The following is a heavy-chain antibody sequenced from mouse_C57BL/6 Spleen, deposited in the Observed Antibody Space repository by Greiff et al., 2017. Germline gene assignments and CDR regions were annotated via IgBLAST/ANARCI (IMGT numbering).Heavy chain of an antibody. V-gene: IGHV1-82*01. CDR2: IYPGDGDT. J-gene: IGHJ2*01. CDR3: ARMAGNPYYFDY. D-gene: IGHD2-1*01. CDR1: GYAFSSSW. Sequence: QVQLQQSGPELVKPGASVKISCKASGYAFSSSWMNWVKQRPGKGLEWIGRIYPGDGDTNYNGKFKGQATLTADKSSSTAYMQLSSLTSEDSAVYFCARMAGNPYYFDYWGQGTTLTVSS.